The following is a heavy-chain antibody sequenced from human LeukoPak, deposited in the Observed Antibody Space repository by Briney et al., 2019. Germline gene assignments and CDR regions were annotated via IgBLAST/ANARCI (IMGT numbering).Heavy chain of an antibody. CDR1: GFTFSSYW. J-gene: IGHJ4*02. V-gene: IGHV3-74*01. Sequence: GGSLRLSCAASGFTFSSYWMHWVRQAPGKGLVWVSRINSDGSSTSYADSVKGRLTISRDNAKNTLYLQMNSLRAEDTAVYYCARGHYYYDSSGYYPGYWGQGTLVTVSS. CDR2: INSDGSST. CDR3: ARGHYYYDSSGYYPGY. D-gene: IGHD3-22*01.